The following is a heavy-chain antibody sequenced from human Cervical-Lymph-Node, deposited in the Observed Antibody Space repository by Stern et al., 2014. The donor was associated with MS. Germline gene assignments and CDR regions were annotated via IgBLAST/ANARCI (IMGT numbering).Heavy chain of an antibody. CDR1: GYTFTSFG. CDR2: ISGYNGDT. CDR3: ARGPYCSSTSCYSNGYHFYGLDV. V-gene: IGHV1-18*01. D-gene: IGHD2-2*02. J-gene: IGHJ6*02. Sequence: VQLVQSGAEVRKPWASVKVSCRASGYTFTSFGISWVRRAPGQGLEWMGWISGYNGDTKYPPKFKGRVNLTNDPSTSPTYLDPPSLRSDDTAMYYCARGPYCSSTSCYSNGYHFYGLDVWGQGTTVTVSS.